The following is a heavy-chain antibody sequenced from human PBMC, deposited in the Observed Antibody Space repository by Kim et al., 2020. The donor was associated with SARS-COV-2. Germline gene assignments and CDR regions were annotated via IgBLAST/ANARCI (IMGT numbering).Heavy chain of an antibody. CDR1: GYTFTSYY. Sequence: ASVKVSCKASGYTFTSYYMHWVRQAPGQGLEWMGIINPSGGSTSYAQKFQGRVTMTRDTSTSTVYMELSSLRSEDTAVYYWSASAPTLFPLVSCENSPSDTSSVAVGCLAQDFLPPNYM. CDR3: SASAPTLFPLVSCENSPSDTSSVAVGCLAQDFLPPNYM. J-gene: IGHJ6*03. D-gene: IGHD6-25*01. V-gene: IGHV1-46*01. CDR2: INPSGGST.